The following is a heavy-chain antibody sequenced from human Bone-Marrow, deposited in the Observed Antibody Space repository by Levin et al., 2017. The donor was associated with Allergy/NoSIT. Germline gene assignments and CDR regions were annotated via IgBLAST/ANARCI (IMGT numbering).Heavy chain of an antibody. CDR3: ATSPASGY. CDR2: IYSGGNT. Sequence: GGSLRLSCAASGFTVSRNYMSWVRQAPGKGLEGVSIIYSGGNTFYTDSVKGRFTISRDNSRNTLYLQMNSLRADDTAVYYCATSPASGYWGQGTLVTVSS. CDR1: GFTVSRNY. V-gene: IGHV3-53*01. J-gene: IGHJ4*02.